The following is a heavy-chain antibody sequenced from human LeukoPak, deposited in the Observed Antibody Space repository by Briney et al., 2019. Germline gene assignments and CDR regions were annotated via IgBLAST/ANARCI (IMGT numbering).Heavy chain of an antibody. CDR1: GFTFSSYA. V-gene: IGHV3-30*04. Sequence: GRSLRLSCAASGFTFSSYAMHWVRQAPGKGLEWVAVISYDGSNKYYADSVKGRFTISRDNSKNTLYLQMNSLRAEDTAVYYCAREVAAAGNNWFDPWGQGTLVTVSS. D-gene: IGHD6-13*01. CDR3: AREVAAAGNNWFDP. CDR2: ISYDGSNK. J-gene: IGHJ5*02.